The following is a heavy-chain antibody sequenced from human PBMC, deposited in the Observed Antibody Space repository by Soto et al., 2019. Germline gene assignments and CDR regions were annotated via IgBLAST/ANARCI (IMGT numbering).Heavy chain of an antibody. V-gene: IGHV4-34*01. CDR1: GGSFSGYY. D-gene: IGHD1-7*01. Sequence: SETLSLTCGVYGGSFSGYYWSWIRQSPGKGLEWIGEINHSGSTNYNPSLKSRVTISVDTSRNHFSLRLSSVTAADTAVYYCARGLFGTMSYFDYWGQGTLVTVSS. CDR2: INHSGST. CDR3: ARGLFGTMSYFDY. J-gene: IGHJ4*02.